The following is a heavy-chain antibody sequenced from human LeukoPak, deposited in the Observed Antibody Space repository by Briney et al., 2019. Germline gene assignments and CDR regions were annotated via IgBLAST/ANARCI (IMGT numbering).Heavy chain of an antibody. CDR1: GFTFSSYV. J-gene: IGHJ4*02. D-gene: IGHD4-11*01. V-gene: IGHV3-74*01. CDR2: ISHDGII. CDR3: ARERYGNYN. Sequence: PGGSLRLSCETAGFTFSSYVMHWVRRTPGKGLVWVSRISHDGIISYADSVKGRFTISRDNAKNSLFLQMNSLRAEDTAVYYCARERYGNYNWGQGTLVTVSS.